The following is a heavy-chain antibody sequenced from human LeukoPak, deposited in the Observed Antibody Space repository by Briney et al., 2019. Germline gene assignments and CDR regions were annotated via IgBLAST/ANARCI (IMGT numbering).Heavy chain of an antibody. CDR3: AREVSYGDYNRNWFDP. CDR1: GDSISTNEW. CDR2: VFHSGST. V-gene: IGHV4-4*02. D-gene: IGHD4-17*01. Sequence: PSGTLSLTCSVSGDSISTNEWWSWVRQPPGKGLEWIGEVFHSGSTNYNPSLKSRVTISIDKSKNQFSLEVTSVTAADTAIYYCAREVSYGDYNRNWFDPWGQGTLVTVSS. J-gene: IGHJ5*02.